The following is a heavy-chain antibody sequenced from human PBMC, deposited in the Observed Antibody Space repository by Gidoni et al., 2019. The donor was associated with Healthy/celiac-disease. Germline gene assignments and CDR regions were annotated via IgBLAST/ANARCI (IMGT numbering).Heavy chain of an antibody. V-gene: IGHV4-4*07. Sequence: QVQLQESGPGLVKPAETLSLTCTVTGGSISSDYWSWIRQPAGKGLEWIGRIYTSGSTNYNPSLKSRVTMSVDTSKNQFSLKLSSVTAADTAVYYCARQLSYDYVWGSYRWDFDYWGQGTLVTVSS. CDR3: ARQLSYDYVWGSYRWDFDY. CDR1: GGSISSDY. CDR2: IYTSGST. J-gene: IGHJ4*02. D-gene: IGHD3-16*02.